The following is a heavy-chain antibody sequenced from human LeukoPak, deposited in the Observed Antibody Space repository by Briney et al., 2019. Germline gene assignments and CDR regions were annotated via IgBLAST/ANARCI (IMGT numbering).Heavy chain of an antibody. CDR1: GVSISSSNYC. V-gene: IGHV4-39*01. CDR2: IYYSGSA. CDR3: AGHWDIAMFYFDY. Sequence: PAGTLSLTCTVSGVSISSSNYCWGWLRPPPGKGREWVGSIYYSGSAYYNPSLKSRVTISVDTSKNQFSLKLSSVTAADTAVYYCAGHWDIAMFYFDYWGQGTLVTVSS. J-gene: IGHJ4*02. D-gene: IGHD5-18*01.